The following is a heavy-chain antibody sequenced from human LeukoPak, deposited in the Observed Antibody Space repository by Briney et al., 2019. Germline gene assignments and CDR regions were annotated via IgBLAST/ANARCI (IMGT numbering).Heavy chain of an antibody. V-gene: IGHV4-59*08. J-gene: IGHJ1*01. D-gene: IGHD3-22*01. CDR3: ARLDYYDSSGYYYGYFQH. CDR1: GGSISSYY. CDR2: IYYSGST. Sequence: PSETLSLTCTVSGGSISSYYWSWIRQPPGKGLEWIGYIYYSGSTNYNPSLKSRVTISVDTSKNQFSLKLSSATAADTAVYYCARLDYYDSSGYYYGYFQHWGQGTLVTVSS.